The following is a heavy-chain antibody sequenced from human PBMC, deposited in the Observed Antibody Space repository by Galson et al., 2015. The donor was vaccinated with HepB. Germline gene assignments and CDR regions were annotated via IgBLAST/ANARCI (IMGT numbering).Heavy chain of an antibody. V-gene: IGHV1-18*01. J-gene: IGHJ2*01. Sequence: SVKVSCKASGYTFISYGISWVRQAPGQGLEWMGWISGNNGNKKYAQKVQGRLTMTTDTSTSTAYMELRSLRSDDTAVYYCARGLEGNWYLDLWGCGTLVTVSS. CDR2: ISGNNGNK. CDR1: GYTFISYG. CDR3: ARGLEGNWYLDL.